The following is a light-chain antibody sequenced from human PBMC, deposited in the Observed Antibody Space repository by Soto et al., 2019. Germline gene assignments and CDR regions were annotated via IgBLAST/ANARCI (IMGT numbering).Light chain of an antibody. J-gene: IGKJ2*01. CDR3: QQYDTSPYT. CDR1: HSIHSSF. CDR2: GAS. Sequence: EVVLTQSPGTLSLSPGERASLSCRASHSIHSSFLAWYQQTPGQAPRLLIYGASSRATDIPDRFSGGGSGTDFTLTVSRLEPEDFAVYYCQQYDTSPYTFGQGTKLEI. V-gene: IGKV3-20*01.